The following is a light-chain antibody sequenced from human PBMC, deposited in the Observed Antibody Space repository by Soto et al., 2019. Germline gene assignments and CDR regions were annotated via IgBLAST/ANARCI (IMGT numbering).Light chain of an antibody. CDR2: STN. V-gene: IGLV1-44*01. CDR3: AAWDGSLNVVL. CDR1: SSNIGSNT. J-gene: IGLJ2*01. Sequence: QSVLTQPPSASGTPGQRVTISCSGSSSNIGSNTVNWYQQLPGSAPKLLMYSTNQRPSGVPDRFSGSKSGTSASLAISGLQSEDEADYYCAAWDGSLNVVLFGGGTKPPS.